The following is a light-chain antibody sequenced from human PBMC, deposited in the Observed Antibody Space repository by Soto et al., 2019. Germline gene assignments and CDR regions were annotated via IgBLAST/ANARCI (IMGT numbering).Light chain of an antibody. V-gene: IGKV3-15*01. CDR3: QQYNTWPLT. CDR1: QSLSSH. CDR2: FTS. Sequence: EIVMTQFPATLSVSPGERTTLSCRASQSLSSHLAWYQQKPGQAPRLLIYFTSTRATGIPARFSGSGSGTDFTLTISSLQSEDFAVYYCQQYNTWPLTFGGGTKVETK. J-gene: IGKJ4*01.